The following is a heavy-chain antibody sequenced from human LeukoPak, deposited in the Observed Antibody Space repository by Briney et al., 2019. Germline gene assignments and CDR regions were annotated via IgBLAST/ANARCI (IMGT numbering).Heavy chain of an antibody. CDR1: GFIFSSYG. Sequence: QPGGSLRLSCAASGFIFSSYGMHWVRQAPGKGLEWVAVIWYDGSNKYYADSVKGRFTISRDNSKHTLYLQINSLRAVDTAVYYCARGVTRYCSSTSCYYFDYWGQGTLVTVSS. J-gene: IGHJ4*02. D-gene: IGHD2-2*01. CDR2: IWYDGSNK. CDR3: ARGVTRYCSSTSCYYFDY. V-gene: IGHV3-33*08.